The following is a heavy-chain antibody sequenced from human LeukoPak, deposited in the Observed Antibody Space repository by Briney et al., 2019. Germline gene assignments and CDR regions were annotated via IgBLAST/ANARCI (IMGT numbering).Heavy chain of an antibody. CDR1: GYTXTELS. CDR2: FDPEDGET. J-gene: IGHJ4*02. D-gene: IGHD3-10*01. Sequence: ASVKVSCKVSGYTXTELSMHWVRQAPGKGLEWMGGFDPEDGETIYAQKFQGRVTMTEDTSTDTAYMELSSLRSEDTAVYYCATLLFGELEPEGWGQGTLVTVSS. CDR3: ATLLFGELEPEG. V-gene: IGHV1-24*01.